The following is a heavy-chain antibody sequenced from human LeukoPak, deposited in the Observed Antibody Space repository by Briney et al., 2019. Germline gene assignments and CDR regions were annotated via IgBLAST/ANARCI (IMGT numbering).Heavy chain of an antibody. CDR1: GFTFDDYA. CDR2: ISWDGGST. Sequence: GGSLRLSCAASGFTFDDYAMHWVRQAPGKGLEWVSLISWDGGSTYYADSVKGRFTISRDNSKNSLYLQMNSLRAEDTALYYCARARDYYYGMDVWGQGTTVTVSS. J-gene: IGHJ6*02. CDR3: ARARDYYYGMDV. V-gene: IGHV3-43D*03. D-gene: IGHD5-12*01.